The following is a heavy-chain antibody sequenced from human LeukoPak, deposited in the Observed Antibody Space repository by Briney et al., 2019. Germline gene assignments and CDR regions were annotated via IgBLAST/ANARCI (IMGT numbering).Heavy chain of an antibody. CDR2: IIPIFGTA. CDR3: ARSLVLRYFDWLSPKYYYYYYMDV. CDR1: GGTFSSYA. Sequence: SVNVSCKASGGTFSSYAISWVRQAPGQGLEWMGGIIPIFGTANYAQKFQGRVTITTDESTSTAYMELSSLRSEDTAVYYCARSLVLRYFDWLSPKYYYYYYMDVWGKGTTVTVSS. D-gene: IGHD3-9*01. J-gene: IGHJ6*03. V-gene: IGHV1-69*05.